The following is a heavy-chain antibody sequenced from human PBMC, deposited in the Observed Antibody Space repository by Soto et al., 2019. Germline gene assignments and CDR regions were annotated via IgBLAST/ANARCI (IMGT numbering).Heavy chain of an antibody. CDR2: ISSSSSTI. D-gene: IGHD6-19*01. Sequence: GGSLRLSCTASGFIFSSYGMNWVRQAPGKGLEWVSSISSSSSTIYYADSVRGRFTISRDNAKNSLYLQMNSLRDEDTAVYYCVREISGAGGHFDYWGQGT. CDR1: GFIFSSYG. J-gene: IGHJ4*02. V-gene: IGHV3-48*02. CDR3: VREISGAGGHFDY.